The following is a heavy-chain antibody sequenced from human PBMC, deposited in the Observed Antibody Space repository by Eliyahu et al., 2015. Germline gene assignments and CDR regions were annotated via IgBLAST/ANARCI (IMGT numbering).Heavy chain of an antibody. Sequence: QVQLVQSGAEVKKPGSSVKVSCKASGGTFSSYAISWVRQAPGQGLEWMGRIIPILGIANYAQKFQGRVTITADKSTSTAYMELSSLRSEDTAVYYCARDADYGDFYWYFDLWGRGTLVTVSS. D-gene: IGHD4-17*01. V-gene: IGHV1-69*04. CDR3: ARDADYGDFYWYFDL. CDR2: IIPILGIA. CDR1: GGTFSSYA. J-gene: IGHJ2*01.